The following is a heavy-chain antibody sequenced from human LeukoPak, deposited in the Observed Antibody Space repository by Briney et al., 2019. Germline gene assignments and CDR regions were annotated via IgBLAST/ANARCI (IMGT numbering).Heavy chain of an antibody. CDR3: ARVPLSYDFWSGYRARGSAFDI. CDR1: GYTFTSYG. CDR2: ISAYNGNT. V-gene: IGHV1-18*01. Sequence: ASVKVSCKASGYTFTSYGISWVQQAPGQGLEWMGWISAYNGNTNYAQKIQGRVTMTTDTSTSTAYMELRSLRSDDTAVYYCARVPLSYDFWSGYRARGSAFDIWGQGTMVTVSS. J-gene: IGHJ3*02. D-gene: IGHD3-3*01.